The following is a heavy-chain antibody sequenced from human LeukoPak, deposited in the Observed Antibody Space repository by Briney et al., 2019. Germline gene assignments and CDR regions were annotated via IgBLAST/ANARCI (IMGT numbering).Heavy chain of an antibody. V-gene: IGHV3-48*03. Sequence: GGSLRLSCAASGFTFSTYEMNWVRQAPGKGLEWVSYISSSGSTRYYADSVKGRFTISRDNAKNSLYLQMNSLRAEDTAVYYCARIDYLGGFGYFDYWGQGTLVTVSS. CDR1: GFTFSTYE. CDR3: ARIDYLGGFGYFDY. D-gene: IGHD2/OR15-2a*01. J-gene: IGHJ4*02. CDR2: ISSSGSTR.